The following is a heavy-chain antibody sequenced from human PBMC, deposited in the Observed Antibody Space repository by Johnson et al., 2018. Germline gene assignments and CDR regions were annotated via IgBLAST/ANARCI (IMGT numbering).Heavy chain of an antibody. CDR2: IKEDGSEK. CDR1: GINFGNYW. J-gene: IGHJ6*03. V-gene: IGHV3-7*01. D-gene: IGHD3-9*01. CDR3: AREPLTIFWHHMDV. Sequence: VQLVESGGGLVQPGGSLRLSCAASGINFGNYWMNWVRQAPGKGLEWVANIKEDGSEKYYVDSVTGRFTISRDNAKNSLYLQMNSLRPEDTAVYYCAREPLTIFWHHMDVWGKGTTVTVSS.